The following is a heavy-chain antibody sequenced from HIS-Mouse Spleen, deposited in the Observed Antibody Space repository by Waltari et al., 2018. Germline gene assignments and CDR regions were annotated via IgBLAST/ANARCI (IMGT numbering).Heavy chain of an antibody. Sequence: QVQLQESGPGLVKPSETLSLTCTVSGYSISSGYYWGWIRQPPGKGLEGIGSIYHSGSTYYSPSLKSRVTISVDTSKNQFSLKLSSVTAADTAVYYCARDRGYCSSTSCYYFDYWGQGTLVTVSS. J-gene: IGHJ4*02. D-gene: IGHD2-2*01. CDR1: GYSISSGYY. CDR3: ARDRGYCSSTSCYYFDY. V-gene: IGHV4-38-2*02. CDR2: IYHSGST.